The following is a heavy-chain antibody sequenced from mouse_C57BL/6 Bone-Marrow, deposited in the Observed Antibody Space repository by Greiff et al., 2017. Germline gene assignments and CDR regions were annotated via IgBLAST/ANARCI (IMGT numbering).Heavy chain of an antibody. D-gene: IGHD2-13*01. V-gene: IGHV7-3*01. CDR2: IRNKANGYTT. CDR3: ARMNGDYYYAMDY. CDR1: GFTFTDYY. J-gene: IGHJ4*01. Sequence: EVKLMESGGGLVQPGGSLSLSCAASGFTFTDYYMSWVRQPPGKALEWLGFIRNKANGYTTEYSASVKGRFTISRDNSQSILYLQMNALRAEDSATYYCARMNGDYYYAMDYWGQGTSVTVSS.